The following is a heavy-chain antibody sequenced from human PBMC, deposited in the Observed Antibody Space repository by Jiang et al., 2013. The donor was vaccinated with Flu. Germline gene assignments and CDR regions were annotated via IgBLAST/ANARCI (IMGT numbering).Heavy chain of an antibody. Sequence: TLSLTCAIPGDSVSSNSAAWNWIRQSPSRGLEWLGRTYYRSKWYNDYAVSVKSRITINPDTPKNQFSLQLNSVTPEDTAVYYCARAASYLIAGSAFDIWGQGTMVTVSS. CDR2: TYYRSKWYN. CDR1: GDSVSSNSAA. J-gene: IGHJ3*02. V-gene: IGHV6-1*01. CDR3: ARAASYLIAGSAFDI. D-gene: IGHD6-13*01.